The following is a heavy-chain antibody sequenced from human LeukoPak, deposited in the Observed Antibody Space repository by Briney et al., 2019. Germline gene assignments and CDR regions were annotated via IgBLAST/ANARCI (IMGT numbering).Heavy chain of an antibody. CDR3: ASASSGGSGYYFDY. CDR2: IYHSGST. CDR1: GGPISSGGYS. Sequence: PSQTLSLTCAVSGGPISSGGYSWSWIRQPPGKGLEWIGYIYHSGSTYYNPSLKSRVTISVDRSKNQFSLKLSSVTATDTAVYYCASASSGGSGYYFDYWGQGTLVTVSS. D-gene: IGHD2-15*01. J-gene: IGHJ4*02. V-gene: IGHV4-30-2*01.